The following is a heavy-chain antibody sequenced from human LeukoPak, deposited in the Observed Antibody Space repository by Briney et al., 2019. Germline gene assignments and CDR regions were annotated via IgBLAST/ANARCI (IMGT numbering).Heavy chain of an antibody. CDR1: GFTFSSYG. Sequence: PGGSLRLSCAASGFTFSSYGMHWVRQAPGKGLEWVAFIRYDGSNKYYADSVKGRFTVSRGNSKNTLYLQMNSLRAEDTAVYYCAKGPKLYSSSWMSDYWGQGTLVTVSS. D-gene: IGHD6-13*01. V-gene: IGHV3-30*02. CDR2: IRYDGSNK. J-gene: IGHJ4*02. CDR3: AKGPKLYSSSWMSDY.